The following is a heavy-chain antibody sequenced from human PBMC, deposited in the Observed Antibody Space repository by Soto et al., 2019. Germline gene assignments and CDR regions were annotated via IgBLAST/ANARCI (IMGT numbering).Heavy chain of an antibody. Sequence: LRLSCAASGFTFSSYAMHWVRQAPGKGLEWVAVISYDGSNKYYADSVKGRFTISRDNSKSTLYLQMNSLRAEDTAVYYCARGSGYSSYFDYWGQGTLVTVSS. V-gene: IGHV3-30-3*01. J-gene: IGHJ4*02. CDR1: GFTFSSYA. D-gene: IGHD6-19*01. CDR3: ARGSGYSSYFDY. CDR2: ISYDGSNK.